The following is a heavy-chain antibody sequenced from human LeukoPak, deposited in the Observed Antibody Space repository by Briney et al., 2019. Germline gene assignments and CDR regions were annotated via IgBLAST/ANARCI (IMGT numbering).Heavy chain of an antibody. CDR3: ARSGDTRFFSPNNYFDY. V-gene: IGHV1-69*04. CDR2: IIPILGIA. CDR1: GGTFSSYA. J-gene: IGHJ4*02. D-gene: IGHD3-3*01. Sequence: GASVKVSCKASGGTFSSYAISWVRQAPGQGLEWMGRIIPILGIANYAQKFQGRVTITADESTSTAYMELSSLRSEDTAVYYCARSGDTRFFSPNNYFDYWGQGTLVTVSS.